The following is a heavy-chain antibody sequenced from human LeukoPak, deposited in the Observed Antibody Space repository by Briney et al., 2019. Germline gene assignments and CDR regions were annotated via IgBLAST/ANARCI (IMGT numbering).Heavy chain of an antibody. CDR3: ARGADGSYSSGSYSSHYGMDV. D-gene: IGHD6-19*01. CDR1: GXTFSSYA. Sequence: PGGSLRLSCAASGXTFSSYALHWVRQAPGKGLEWVAVISYDGIYTYYADSVKGRFTISRDNSRNTLYLEMNSLRAEDTAVYYCARGADGSYSSGSYSSHYGMDVWGQGTTVTVSS. V-gene: IGHV3-30-3*01. J-gene: IGHJ6*02. CDR2: ISYDGIYT.